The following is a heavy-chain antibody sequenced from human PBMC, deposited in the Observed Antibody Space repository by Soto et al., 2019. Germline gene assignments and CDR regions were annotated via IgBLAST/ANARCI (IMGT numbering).Heavy chain of an antibody. J-gene: IGHJ4*02. Sequence: ASVKVSCKASGYTFTSYAMHWVRQAPGQRLEWMGWINAGNGNTKYSQKFQGRVTITRDTSASTAYMELSSLRSEDTAVYYCARTTGYSSGWPYFDYWGQGTLVTVPQ. V-gene: IGHV1-3*01. CDR2: INAGNGNT. D-gene: IGHD6-19*01. CDR1: GYTFTSYA. CDR3: ARTTGYSSGWPYFDY.